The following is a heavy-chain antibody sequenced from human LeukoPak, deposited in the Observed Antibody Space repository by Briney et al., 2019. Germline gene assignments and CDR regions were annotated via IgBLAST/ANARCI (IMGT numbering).Heavy chain of an antibody. CDR1: GYSINDYW. V-gene: IGHV5-51*01. Sequence: GESLKISCKGSGYSINDYWIGWVRQMPGKGLEWMGIIYPADSDIRYSPSFQGQVTISADKSISTAYLQWSSLKASDTAIYYCARQEYCSGGSCYTWFDPWGQGTLVIVSS. CDR2: IYPADSDI. CDR3: ARQEYCSGGSCYTWFDP. J-gene: IGHJ5*02. D-gene: IGHD2-15*01.